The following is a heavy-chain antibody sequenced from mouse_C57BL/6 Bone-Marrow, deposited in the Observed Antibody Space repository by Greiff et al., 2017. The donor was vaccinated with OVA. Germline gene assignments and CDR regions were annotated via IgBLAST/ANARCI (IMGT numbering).Heavy chain of an antibody. V-gene: IGHV1-64*01. Sequence: QVQLQQPGAELVKPGASVKLSCKASGYTFTSSWMPWVKQRPAQGLEWIGMLHPNSGSTTYTEKFKRKATLTVDTSSSTAYMQLSSLTSEDSAVDYCASLGFAYWGQGALVTVSA. CDR2: LHPNSGST. J-gene: IGHJ3*01. CDR3: ASLGFAY. CDR1: GYTFTSSW.